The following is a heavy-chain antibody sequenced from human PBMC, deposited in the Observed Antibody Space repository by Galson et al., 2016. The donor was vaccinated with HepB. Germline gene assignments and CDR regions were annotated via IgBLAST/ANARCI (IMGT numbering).Heavy chain of an antibody. V-gene: IGHV3-30*03. Sequence: SLRLSCAGSGFTFSAYAMHWVRQGPGKGLEWVALISSDGKTEHYVDSVKGRFTISRDNSKNTLYLHMNSLRPDDTALYYCARPYDDVGFDCGFWGRGTLVTVSS. CDR3: ARPYDDVGFDCGF. J-gene: IGHJ4*02. CDR1: GFTFSAYA. D-gene: IGHD3-9*01. CDR2: ISSDGKTE.